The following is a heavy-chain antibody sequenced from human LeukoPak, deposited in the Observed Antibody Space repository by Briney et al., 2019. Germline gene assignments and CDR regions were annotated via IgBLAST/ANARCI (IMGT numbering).Heavy chain of an antibody. CDR1: GFSFSGSA. CDR2: IRSKANNYAT. V-gene: IGHV3-73*01. J-gene: IGHJ4*02. CDR3: TVTYYSDDSGYGGTDY. D-gene: IGHD3-22*01. Sequence: GGSLKLSCAASGFSFSGSAMHWVRQASGKGLEWVGRIRSKANNYATTYAASVSGRFTISRDDSKNTAYPQMNSLRSDDTAMYYCTVTYYSDDSGYGGTDYWGQGTLVTVSS.